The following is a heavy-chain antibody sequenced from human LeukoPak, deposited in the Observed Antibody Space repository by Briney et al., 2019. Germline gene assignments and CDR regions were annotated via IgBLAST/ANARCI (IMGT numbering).Heavy chain of an antibody. CDR2: VIPIFGTA. CDR1: GGTFSSYA. CDR3: ARALVPAAMSAYYYYGMDV. J-gene: IGHJ6*02. V-gene: IGHV1-69*13. D-gene: IGHD2-2*01. Sequence: ASVKVSCKASGGTFSSYAISWVRQAPGQGLEWRGGVIPIFGTANYAQKFQGRVTITADESTSTAYMELSSLRSEDTAVYYCARALVPAAMSAYYYYGMDVWGQGTTVTVSS.